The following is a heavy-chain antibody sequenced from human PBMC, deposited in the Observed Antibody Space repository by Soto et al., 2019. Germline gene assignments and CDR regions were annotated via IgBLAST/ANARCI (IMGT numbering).Heavy chain of an antibody. J-gene: IGHJ5*02. CDR1: GFTFSSYA. V-gene: IGHV3-23*01. CDR3: AKDYNARVTTVGLRYNWFDP. D-gene: IGHD4-4*01. Sequence: PGGSLRLSCAASGFTFSSYAMSWVRQAPGKGLEWVSAISGSGGSTYYADSVKGRFTISRDNSKNTLYLQMNSLRAEDTAVYYCAKDYNARVTTVGLRYNWFDPWGQGTLVTVSS. CDR2: ISGSGGST.